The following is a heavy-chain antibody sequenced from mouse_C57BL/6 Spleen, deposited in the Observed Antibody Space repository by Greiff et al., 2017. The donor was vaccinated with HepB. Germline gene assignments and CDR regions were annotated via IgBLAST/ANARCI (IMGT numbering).Heavy chain of an antibody. CDR3: AIRTKDY. CDR1: GYTFTSYW. V-gene: IGHV1-50*01. J-gene: IGHJ2*01. D-gene: IGHD1-3*01. CDR2: IDPSDSYT. Sequence: VQLQQPGAELVKPGASVKLSCKASGYTFTSYWMQWVKQRPGQGLEWIGEIDPSDSYTNYNQKFKGKATLTVDTSSSTAYMQLSSLTSEDSAVYYCAIRTKDYWGQGTTLTVSS.